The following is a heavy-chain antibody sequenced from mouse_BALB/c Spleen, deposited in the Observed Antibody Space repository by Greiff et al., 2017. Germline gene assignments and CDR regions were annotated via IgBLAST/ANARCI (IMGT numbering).Heavy chain of an antibody. J-gene: IGHJ3*01. Sequence: EVQGVESGGGLVKPGGSLKLSCAASGFAFSSYDMSWVRQTPEKRLEWVAYISSGGGSTYYPDTVKGRFTISRDNAKNTLYLQMSSLKSEDTAMYYCARHEEDTPEGAWFAYWGQGTLVTVSA. CDR1: GFAFSSYD. CDR3: ARHEEDTPEGAWFAY. CDR2: ISSGGGST. V-gene: IGHV5-12-1*01.